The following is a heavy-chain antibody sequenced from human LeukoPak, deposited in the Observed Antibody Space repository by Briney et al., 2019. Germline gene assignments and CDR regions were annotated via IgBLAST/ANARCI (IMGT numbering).Heavy chain of an antibody. Sequence: GESLKISCKGSGYSFTSYWIGWVRQMPGKGLEWMGIIYPGDSDTRYSPFFQGQVTISADKSISTAYLQWSSLKASDTAMYYCARRGNSYYYGMDVWGQGTTVTVSS. V-gene: IGHV5-51*01. CDR3: ARRGNSYYYGMDV. CDR1: GYSFTSYW. J-gene: IGHJ6*02. CDR2: IYPGDSDT.